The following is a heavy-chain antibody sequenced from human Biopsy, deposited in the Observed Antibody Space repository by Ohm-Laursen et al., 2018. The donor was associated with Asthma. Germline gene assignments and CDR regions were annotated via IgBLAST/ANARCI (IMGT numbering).Heavy chain of an antibody. CDR2: VSSDGHNK. CDR1: GFVFSQCG. V-gene: IGHV3-30*03. CDR3: ARQSGQDYGDSSGFDI. Sequence: SLRLSCAASGFVFSQCGMHWVRQGPGKGLEWVALVSSDGHNKYYEDSVKGRFTISRDNSRNRLYLQINRLTVEDSAVYFCARQSGQDYGDSSGFDIWGQGTKVTVSS. D-gene: IGHD3-22*01. J-gene: IGHJ3*02.